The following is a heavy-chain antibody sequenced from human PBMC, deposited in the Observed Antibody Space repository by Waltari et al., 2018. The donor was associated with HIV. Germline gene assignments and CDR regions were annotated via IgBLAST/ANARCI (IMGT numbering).Heavy chain of an antibody. CDR2: IYWDDDK. J-gene: IGHJ4*02. D-gene: IGHD4-17*01. Sequence: QITLKESGPTLVKPTQTLTLTCPFSGFSLSTSGVGVAWLRQPPVKALEWLALIYWDDDKRYSPSLKSRLTITKDTSKNQVVLTMTNMDPVDTATYYCAHRRPNPPTYGARTYYFDYWGQGTLVTVSS. CDR3: AHRRPNPPTYGARTYYFDY. CDR1: GFSLSTSGVG. V-gene: IGHV2-5*02.